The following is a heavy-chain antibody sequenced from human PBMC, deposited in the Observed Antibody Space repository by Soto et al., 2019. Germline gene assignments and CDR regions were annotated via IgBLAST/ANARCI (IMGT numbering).Heavy chain of an antibody. D-gene: IGHD3-22*01. CDR2: IIPIFGTA. CDR1: GGTFSSSA. V-gene: IGHV1-69*06. J-gene: IGHJ4*02. Sequence: ASVKVSCKASGGTFSSSAISWVRQAPGQGLEWMGGIIPIFGTANYAQKFQGRVTITADKSTSTAYMELSSLRSEDTAVYYCATSPITMIVLYYFDYWGQGTLVTVSS. CDR3: ATSPITMIVLYYFDY.